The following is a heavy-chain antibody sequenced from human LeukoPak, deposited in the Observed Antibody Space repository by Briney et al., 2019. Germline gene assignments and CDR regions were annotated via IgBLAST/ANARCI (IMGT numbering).Heavy chain of an antibody. CDR1: GGTFSRYA. D-gene: IGHD2-2*01. V-gene: IGHV1-69*01. CDR3: ASDCSSTSCSLFDY. CDR2: IIPIFGTA. Sequence: ASVKVSCKASGGTFSRYAISWVRQAPGQGLEWMGRIIPIFGTASYAQKFQGRVTITADESTNTAYMELSSLRSEDTAVYYCASDCSSTSCSLFDYWGQGTLVTVSS. J-gene: IGHJ4*02.